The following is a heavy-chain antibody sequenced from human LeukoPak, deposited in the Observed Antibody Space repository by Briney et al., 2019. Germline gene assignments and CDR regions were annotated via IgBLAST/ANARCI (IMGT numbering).Heavy chain of an antibody. CDR1: TFTSNHYG. CDR3: AKALGATSAFEI. CDR2: ISGSGVGT. D-gene: IGHD1-26*01. J-gene: IGHJ3*02. V-gene: IGHV3-23*01. Sequence: GGSLRLSCAVSTFTSNHYGMNWVRQAPGKGLEWVSGISGSGVGTYYADSVKGRFSISRDNSKNTLYLQMNGLRAEDTAVYYCAKALGATSAFEIWGQGTMVTVSS.